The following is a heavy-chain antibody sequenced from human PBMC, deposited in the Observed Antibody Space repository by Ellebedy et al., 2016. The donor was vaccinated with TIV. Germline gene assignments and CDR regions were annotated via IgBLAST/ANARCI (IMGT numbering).Heavy chain of an antibody. J-gene: IGHJ5*02. CDR3: ARSSGSGLDL. D-gene: IGHD2-15*01. CDR2: INLRNGGT. CDR1: GYTFTADA. Sequence: ASVKVSXXASGYTFTADAMNWVRQAPGQGLEWMGWINLRNGGTHYVQKFRDRVTMTSDASITTAFMELSRLRSDDTAVYYCARSSGSGLDLWGQGTLVTVSS. V-gene: IGHV1-2*02.